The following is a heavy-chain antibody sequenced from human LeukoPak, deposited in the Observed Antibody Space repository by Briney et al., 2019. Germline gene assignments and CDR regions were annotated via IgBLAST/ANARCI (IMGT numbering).Heavy chain of an antibody. D-gene: IGHD6-19*01. J-gene: IGHJ4*02. Sequence: GGSLRLSCTASGFTFSNYWMSWVRQAPGKGLEWVANISQDGSEKYYVDSVKGRFTISRDNSKNTLYLQMNSLRAEDTAVYYCARGIAVAANFDYWGQGTLVTVSS. CDR3: ARGIAVAANFDY. CDR2: ISQDGSEK. V-gene: IGHV3-7*01. CDR1: GFTFSNYW.